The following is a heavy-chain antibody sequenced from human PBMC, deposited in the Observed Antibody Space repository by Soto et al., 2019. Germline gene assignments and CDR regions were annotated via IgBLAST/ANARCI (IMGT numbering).Heavy chain of an antibody. CDR1: GFTFSSYS. CDR2: IWYDGSNK. J-gene: IGHJ3*02. V-gene: IGHV3-33*08. CDR3: ARDESRYFDWLLATHDAFDI. D-gene: IGHD3-9*01. Sequence: GGSLRLSCAASGFTFSSYSMNWVRQAPGKGLEWVAVIWYDGSNKYYADSVKGRFTISRDNSKNTRYLQMNSLRAEDTAVYYCARDESRYFDWLLATHDAFDIWGQGTTVTVSS.